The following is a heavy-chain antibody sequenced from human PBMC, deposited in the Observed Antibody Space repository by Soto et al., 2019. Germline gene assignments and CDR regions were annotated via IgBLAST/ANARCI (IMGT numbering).Heavy chain of an antibody. D-gene: IGHD6-19*01. CDR1: GGSISSYY. CDR3: ARLTAVAGKIDY. CDR2: FYSSGST. V-gene: IGHV4-59*08. J-gene: IGHJ4*02. Sequence: PXXTLSLPFTVSGGSISSYYWRWIPQPPGKGLEWIGYFYSSGSTNYNPSLKSRVTISVDTSKNQFSLKLSSVTAADTAVYYCARLTAVAGKIDYWGQGTLVTVSS.